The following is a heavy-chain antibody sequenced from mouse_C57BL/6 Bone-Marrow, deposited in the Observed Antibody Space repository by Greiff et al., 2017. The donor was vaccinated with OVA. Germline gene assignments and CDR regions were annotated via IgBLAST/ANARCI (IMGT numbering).Heavy chain of an antibody. V-gene: IGHV5-17*01. CDR1: GFTFSDYG. Sequence: EVQLVESGGGLVKPGGSLKLSCAASGFTFSDYGMHWVRQAPEKGLEWVAYISSGSSTIYYADTVKGRFTISRDNAKNTLCLQMTSLRSEDTAMYYCARPGGYYWYFDVWGTGTTVTVSS. CDR3: ARPGGYYWYFDV. D-gene: IGHD2-2*01. CDR2: ISSGSSTI. J-gene: IGHJ1*03.